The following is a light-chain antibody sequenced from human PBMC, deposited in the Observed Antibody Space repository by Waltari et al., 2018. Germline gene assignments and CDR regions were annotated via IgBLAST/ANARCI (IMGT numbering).Light chain of an antibody. CDR2: DTA. Sequence: EIVLTQSPATLSLSPGERATLSCRASQTVETYLPWYQQRPGQAPRLLIYDTANRATGIPDRFRGSGSETDFTLTISSLEPEDFAVYYCQQRRRWPLTFGGGSKVEI. CDR1: QTVETY. CDR3: QQRRRWPLT. V-gene: IGKV3-11*01. J-gene: IGKJ4*01.